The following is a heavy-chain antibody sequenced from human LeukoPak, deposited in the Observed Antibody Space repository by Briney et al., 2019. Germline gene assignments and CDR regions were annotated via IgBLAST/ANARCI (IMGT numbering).Heavy chain of an antibody. CDR2: FYSNGST. CDR3: ARVNRNFYYDSSGYGHFYYMDV. CDR1: GDSISSASYC. Sequence: KPSETLSLTCAVSGDSISSASYCWSWVRQPAGKGLEWIGRFYSNGSTNYNPSLKSRVTISVDTSQNQFSLRLNPVTVADTAVHYCARVNRNFYYDSSGYGHFYYMDVWGKGTTVTVSS. D-gene: IGHD3-22*01. J-gene: IGHJ6*03. V-gene: IGHV4-61*02.